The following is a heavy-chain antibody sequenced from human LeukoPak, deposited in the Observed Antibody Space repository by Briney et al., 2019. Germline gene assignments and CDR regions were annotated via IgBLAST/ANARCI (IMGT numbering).Heavy chain of an antibody. V-gene: IGHV3-23*01. D-gene: IGHD2-15*01. Sequence: GGSLRLSCAASGFTFSNYAMNWVRQAPGKGLEWVSSISGGAGGAAYADSVKGRFIMSRDNSKNSLYLQMNSLGAEDTAFYYCARVGSGDQCNWFDPWGQGTLVSVSS. J-gene: IGHJ5*02. CDR1: GFTFSNYA. CDR2: ISGGAGGA. CDR3: ARVGSGDQCNWFDP.